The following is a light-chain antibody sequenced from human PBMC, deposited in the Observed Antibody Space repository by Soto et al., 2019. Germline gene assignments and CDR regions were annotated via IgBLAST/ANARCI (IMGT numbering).Light chain of an antibody. CDR2: AAA. CDR1: QDISSY. V-gene: IGKV1-8*01. J-gene: IGKJ2*01. Sequence: AIRMTQSPSSFSASTGDRVTITCRASQDISSYLAWYPQKVGKAPKLLIYAAATLQRAAPSRFSGSGSGPDFTLTISRLQSEDFATYYCQQYFSYPYTFGQGTKLEI. CDR3: QQYFSYPYT.